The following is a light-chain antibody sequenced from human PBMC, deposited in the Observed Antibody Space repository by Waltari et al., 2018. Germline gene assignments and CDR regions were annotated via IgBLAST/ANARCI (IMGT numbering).Light chain of an antibody. Sequence: QSALTQPASVSGSLGQSITISCTGTSSDVGYYGLVSRYQQLQGKVPTLLIFEVSKWPPGFSDRFSGSKSGNTASLTISGLQAEDEAEYYCCSYTRSRNLLFGGGTKVTVL. CDR2: EVS. CDR1: SSDVGYYGL. V-gene: IGLV2-23*01. J-gene: IGLJ2*01. CDR3: CSYTRSRNLL.